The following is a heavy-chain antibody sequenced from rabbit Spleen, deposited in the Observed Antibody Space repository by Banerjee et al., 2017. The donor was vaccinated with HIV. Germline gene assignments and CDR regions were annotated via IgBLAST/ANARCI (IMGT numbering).Heavy chain of an antibody. J-gene: IGHJ4*01. CDR3: ARNFDL. V-gene: IGHV1S45*01. CDR2: IDIGSSGNT. CDR1: GFDFSSSYD. Sequence: QEQLVESGGGLVKPGASLTLTCTASGFDFSSSYDMCWVRQAPGKGLEWIACIDIGSSGNTYYASWAKGRFTISKTSSTTVTLQMTSLTAADTATYFCARNFDLWGPGTLVTVS.